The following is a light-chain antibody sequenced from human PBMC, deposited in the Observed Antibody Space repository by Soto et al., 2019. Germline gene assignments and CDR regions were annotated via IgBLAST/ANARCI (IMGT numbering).Light chain of an antibody. CDR2: HVT. J-gene: IGLJ3*02. CDR1: SSDIGAYNF. Sequence: QSALIQPASVSGSPGQSITIYCTGTSSDIGAYNFVSWYQQHPGKAPKLMIYHVTDRPSGVSDRFSGSKSGNTASLTISGLQAEDEADYHCSSYTNRTTVVFGGGTKVTV. CDR3: SSYTNRTTVV. V-gene: IGLV2-14*01.